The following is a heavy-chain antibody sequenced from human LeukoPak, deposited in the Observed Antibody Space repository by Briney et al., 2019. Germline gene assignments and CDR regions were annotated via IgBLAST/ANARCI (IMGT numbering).Heavy chain of an antibody. CDR3: ARDGGYCSSTSCSPENWFDP. CDR1: GYTFTSYA. CDR2: INAGNGNT. Sequence: ASVKVSCKASGYTFTSYAMHWVRQAPGQRLEWMGWINAGNGNTKYSQKFQGRVTIIRDTSASTAYMELSSLRSEDTAVYYCARDGGYCSSTSCSPENWFDPWGQGTLVTVSS. D-gene: IGHD2-2*01. V-gene: IGHV1-3*01. J-gene: IGHJ5*02.